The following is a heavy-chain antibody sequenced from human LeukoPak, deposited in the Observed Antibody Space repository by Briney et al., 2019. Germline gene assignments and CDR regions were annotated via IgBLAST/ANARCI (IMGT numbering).Heavy chain of an antibody. CDR3: AKEDDYGGNSEKIQSGYFDY. CDR1: GFTFSSYG. D-gene: IGHD4-23*01. Sequence: PGGSLRLSCAASGFTFSSYGMHWVRQAPGKGLEWVAVISYDGSNKYYADSVKGRFTTSRDNSKNTLYLQMNSLRAEDTAVYYCAKEDDYGGNSEKIQSGYFDYWGQGTLVTVSS. V-gene: IGHV3-30*18. J-gene: IGHJ4*02. CDR2: ISYDGSNK.